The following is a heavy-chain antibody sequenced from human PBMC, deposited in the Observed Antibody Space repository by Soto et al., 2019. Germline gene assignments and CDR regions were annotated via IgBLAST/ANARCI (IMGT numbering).Heavy chain of an antibody. CDR2: IYYSGST. J-gene: IGHJ4*02. Sequence: SETLSLTCTVSGGSISSSSYYWGWIRQPPGKGLEWIGSIYYSGSTYYNPSLKSRVTISVDTSKNQFSLKLSSVTAADTAVYYCASPPAYCSSTSCYGFDYWGQGTLVTDSS. D-gene: IGHD2-2*01. V-gene: IGHV4-39*01. CDR1: GGSISSSSYY. CDR3: ASPPAYCSSTSCYGFDY.